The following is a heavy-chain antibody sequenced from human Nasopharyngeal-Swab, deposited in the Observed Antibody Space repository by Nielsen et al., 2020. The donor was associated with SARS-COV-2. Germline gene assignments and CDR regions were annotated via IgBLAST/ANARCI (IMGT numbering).Heavy chain of an antibody. CDR1: GFTFDDYA. Sequence: GGSLRLSCAASGFTFDDYAMYWVRKAPGKGLEWVSGISWNGNIRGHADSVEGRFTISRDNAKSSLYLQMNSLRVEDTALYYCARENNWEALRYFDLWGRGTLVTVSS. V-gene: IGHV3-9*01. CDR2: ISWNGNIR. J-gene: IGHJ2*01. CDR3: ARENNWEALRYFDL. D-gene: IGHD1-20*01.